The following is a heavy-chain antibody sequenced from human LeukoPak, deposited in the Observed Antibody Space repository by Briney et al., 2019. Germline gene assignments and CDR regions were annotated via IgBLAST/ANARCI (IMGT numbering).Heavy chain of an antibody. CDR1: GFTFGKYW. CDR2: IKLDGSEK. V-gene: IGHV3-7*03. CDR3: ARDQYDTWSRRGNFDS. J-gene: IGHJ4*02. D-gene: IGHD3-3*01. Sequence: GGSLRLSCVASGFTFGKYWMSWVRQAPGKGLEWVANIKLDGSEKNYVDSVKGRFTISRDNTKNSLYLQMNSLRVEDTAVCYCARDQYDTWSRRGNFDSWGQGTLVIVSS.